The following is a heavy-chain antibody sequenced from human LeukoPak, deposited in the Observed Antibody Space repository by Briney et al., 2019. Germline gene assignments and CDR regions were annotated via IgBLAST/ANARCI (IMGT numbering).Heavy chain of an antibody. V-gene: IGHV1-2*02. D-gene: IGHD2-21*02. CDR2: IKPNSGAS. Sequence: ASVKVSCKASGYSFTDYYIHWVRQAPGQGLEWMGWIKPNSGASKSTQKFQGRATMARETSISTVYMELKRLRSDDTALYYCARAADSLCGPNCYFNHFDTWGQGTQVIVSS. J-gene: IGHJ5*02. CDR1: GYSFTDYY. CDR3: ARAADSLCGPNCYFNHFDT.